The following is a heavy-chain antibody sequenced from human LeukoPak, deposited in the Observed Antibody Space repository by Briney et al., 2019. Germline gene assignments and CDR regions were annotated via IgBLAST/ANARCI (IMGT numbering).Heavy chain of an antibody. CDR1: GGSFSGYY. V-gene: IGHV4-34*01. CDR2: INHSGST. Sequence: SETLSLTCAVYGGSFSGYYWSWIRQPPGKGLEWIGEINHSGSTNYNPSLKSRVTISVDTSKNQFSLKLSSVTAADTAVCYCARVISSSLDYWGQGTLVTVSS. D-gene: IGHD6-13*01. CDR3: ARVISSSLDY. J-gene: IGHJ4*02.